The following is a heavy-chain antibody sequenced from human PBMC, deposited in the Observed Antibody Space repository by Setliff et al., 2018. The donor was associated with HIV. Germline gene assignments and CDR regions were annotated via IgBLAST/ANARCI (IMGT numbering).Heavy chain of an antibody. CDR1: GGSISSSGNY. V-gene: IGHV4-31*03. J-gene: IGHJ6*02. D-gene: IGHD3-10*01. CDR2: IHHTGTT. CDR3: ARDLSPYGSGDPYYYYGMDV. Sequence: SETLSLTCTVSGGSISSSGNYWTWIRQRPGKGLEWIGYIHHTGTTYYHPSLKSRVLISVDTSNNQFSLRLSSVTAADTAVYYCARDLSPYGSGDPYYYYGMDVWGQGTTVTVSS.